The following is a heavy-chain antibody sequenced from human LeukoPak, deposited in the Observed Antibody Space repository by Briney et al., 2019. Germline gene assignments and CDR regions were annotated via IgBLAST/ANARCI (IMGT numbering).Heavy chain of an antibody. Sequence: GGSLRLSCAAYGFTFSSYSMNWVRQAPGKGLEWVSSISSSSSYIYYADSVKGRFTISRDNAKNSLYLQMNSLRAEDTAVYYCASLVNYYDSSGSDYWGQGTLVTVSS. J-gene: IGHJ4*02. D-gene: IGHD3-22*01. CDR3: ASLVNYYDSSGSDY. V-gene: IGHV3-21*01. CDR1: GFTFSSYS. CDR2: ISSSSSYI.